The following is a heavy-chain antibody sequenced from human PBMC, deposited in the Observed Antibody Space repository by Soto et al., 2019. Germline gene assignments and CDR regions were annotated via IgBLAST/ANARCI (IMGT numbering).Heavy chain of an antibody. CDR3: TIMGLGTFQY. J-gene: IGHJ4*02. V-gene: IGHV3-15*01. CDR1: GITFSNAW. D-gene: IGHD1-26*01. Sequence: EVQLVESGGGLVKDGGSLRLSCAVSGITFSNAWMAWVRQAPGKGLEWVGRIQKKADGGETEYAASVKGRLSISRDDSKNTLYLQMDILKTEDSAVYYCTIMGLGTFQYWWQGTLLTVSS. CDR2: IQKKADGGET.